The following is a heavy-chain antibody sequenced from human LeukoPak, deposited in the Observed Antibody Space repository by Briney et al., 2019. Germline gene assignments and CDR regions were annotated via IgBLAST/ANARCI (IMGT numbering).Heavy chain of an antibody. V-gene: IGHV1-2*02. Sequence: GASAKVSCKASGYTFTGYYMHWVRQAPGQGLEWMGWINPNSGGTNYAQKFQGRVTMTRDTSISTAYMELSRLRSDDTAVYYCARAARYDSSGYYGYWGQGTLVTVSS. CDR3: ARAARYDSSGYYGY. J-gene: IGHJ4*02. D-gene: IGHD3-22*01. CDR2: INPNSGGT. CDR1: GYTFTGYY.